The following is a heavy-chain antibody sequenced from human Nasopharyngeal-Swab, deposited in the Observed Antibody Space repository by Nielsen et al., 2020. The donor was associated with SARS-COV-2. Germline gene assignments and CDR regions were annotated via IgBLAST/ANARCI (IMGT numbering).Heavy chain of an antibody. J-gene: IGHJ4*02. CDR1: GYTFTSYA. CDR2: INAGNGST. Sequence: ASVQISCKASGYTFTSYAMHWVRQAPGQRLEWMGWINAGNGSTKYSQKFQGRVTITRDTSASTAYMELSSLRSEDTAVYYCASLPIFWGQGTLVTVSS. V-gene: IGHV1-3*01. D-gene: IGHD3-3*01. CDR3: ASLPIF.